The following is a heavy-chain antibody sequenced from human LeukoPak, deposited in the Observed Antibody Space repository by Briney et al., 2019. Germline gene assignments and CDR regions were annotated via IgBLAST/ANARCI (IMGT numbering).Heavy chain of an antibody. Sequence: ASVKVSCKASGYTFTGYYMHWVRQAPGQGLEWMGGFYLEDGETIYAQKFQGRVTMTEDTSTDTAYMELSSLRSEDTAVYYCATKYYDSSGYKDYYGMDVWGQGTTVTVSS. D-gene: IGHD3-22*01. CDR2: FYLEDGET. CDR1: GYTFTGYY. V-gene: IGHV1-24*01. CDR3: ATKYYDSSGYKDYYGMDV. J-gene: IGHJ6*02.